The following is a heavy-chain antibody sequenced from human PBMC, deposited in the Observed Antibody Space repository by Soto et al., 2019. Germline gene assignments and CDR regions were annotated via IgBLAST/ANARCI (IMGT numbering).Heavy chain of an antibody. CDR3: ARDGQYSSSWYY. CDR1: GGSIISGDYY. D-gene: IGHD6-13*01. CDR2: IYYSGST. V-gene: IGHV4-30-4*01. J-gene: IGHJ4*02. Sequence: PSATLSLTWSFSGGSIISGDYYWSWLRQPPGKGLEWIGYIYYSGSTYYNPSLKSRVTISVDTSKNQFSLKLSSVTAADTAVYYCARDGQYSSSWYYWGQGTLVTGSS.